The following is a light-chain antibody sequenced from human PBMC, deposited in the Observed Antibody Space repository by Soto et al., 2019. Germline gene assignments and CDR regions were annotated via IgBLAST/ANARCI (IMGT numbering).Light chain of an antibody. Sequence: QTVLTQPPSASWTPVRRLTIAYSVGSSNIETNAANWDPQVPVTAPKLLIYNTNQLPPGFPDRLSGSKSVSSASLVISRPQSEDEGDYYRAAWDDSLNGYVFGTGTKVTVL. J-gene: IGLJ1*01. CDR2: NTN. V-gene: IGLV1-44*01. CDR3: AAWDDSLNGYV. CDR1: SSNIETNA.